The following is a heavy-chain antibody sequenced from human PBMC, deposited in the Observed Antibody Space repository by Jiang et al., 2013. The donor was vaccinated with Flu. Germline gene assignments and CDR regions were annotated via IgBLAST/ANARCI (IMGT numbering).Heavy chain of an antibody. J-gene: IGHJ4*01. Sequence: VQLLESGGGLIQPGGSLRLSCAVSGFFVRNNYMTWVRQAPGKGLEWVSVIYSDGDTFYADSVTGRFSISRDMSKNTLHLQMNSLRAEDTAMYFCARGLTWGRYGANLYYIDSWGPEPWSPSPQ. CDR3: ARGLTWGRYGANLYYIDS. V-gene: IGHV3-53*01. CDR2: IYSDGDT. CDR1: GFFVRNNY. D-gene: IGHD7-27*01.